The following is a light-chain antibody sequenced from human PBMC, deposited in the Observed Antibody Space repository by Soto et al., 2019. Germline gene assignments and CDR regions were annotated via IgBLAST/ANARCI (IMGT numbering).Light chain of an antibody. CDR1: SSDVGAYPY. J-gene: IGLJ2*01. CDR2: EVS. Sequence: QSALTQPASVSGSPGQSITISCTGTSSDVGAYPYVSWYQQHPGNAPKLLIYEVSDRPSGISDRFSGSKSGNTASLTISALQAEDEALYYCSSFATSGTNVIFGGGTQLTVL. V-gene: IGLV2-14*03. CDR3: SSFATSGTNVI.